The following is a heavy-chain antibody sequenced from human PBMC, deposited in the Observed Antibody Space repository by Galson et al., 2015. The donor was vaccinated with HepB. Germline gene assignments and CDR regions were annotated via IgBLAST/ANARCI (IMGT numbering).Heavy chain of an antibody. D-gene: IGHD2-15*01. CDR2: ISGSGGST. J-gene: IGHJ4*02. CDR3: AKDRVAGYCSGGSCYWDY. V-gene: IGHV3-23*01. Sequence: SLRLSCAASGFTFSSYAMSWVRQAPGKGLEWVSAISGSGGSTYYADSVKGRFTISRDNSKNTLYLQMNSLRAEDTAVYYCAKDRVAGYCSGGSCYWDYWGQGTLVTVSS. CDR1: GFTFSSYA.